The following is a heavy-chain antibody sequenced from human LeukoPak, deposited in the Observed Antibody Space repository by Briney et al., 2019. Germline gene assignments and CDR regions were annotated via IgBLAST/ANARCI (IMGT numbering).Heavy chain of an antibody. Sequence: SVKVSCKASGGTFSSYAISWVRQAPGQGLEWMGGIIPIFGTANYAQKFQGRVTITTDESTSTAYMELSSLRSEDTAVYYCARDITGTRWFDPWGQGTLVTVSS. D-gene: IGHD1-7*01. V-gene: IGHV1-69*05. J-gene: IGHJ5*02. CDR1: GGTFSSYA. CDR2: IIPIFGTA. CDR3: ARDITGTRWFDP.